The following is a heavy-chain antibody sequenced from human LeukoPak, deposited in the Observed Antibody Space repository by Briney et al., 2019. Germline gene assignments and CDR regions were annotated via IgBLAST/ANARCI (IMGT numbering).Heavy chain of an antibody. CDR3: ARGRGYSYGYWFDP. CDR1: GYSISSGYY. V-gene: IGHV4-38-2*02. Sequence: SETLSLTCTVSGYSISSGYYWGWIRQPPGKGLEWIGSIYHSGSTYYNPSLKSRVTISVDTSKNQFSLKLSSVTAADTAVYYCARGRGYSYGYWFDPWGQGTLVTVSS. D-gene: IGHD5-18*01. CDR2: IYHSGST. J-gene: IGHJ5*02.